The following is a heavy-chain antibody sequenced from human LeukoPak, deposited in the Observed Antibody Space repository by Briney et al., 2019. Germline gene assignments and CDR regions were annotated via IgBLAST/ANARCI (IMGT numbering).Heavy chain of an antibody. CDR2: ISGSGGST. CDR1: GFTFSSYA. V-gene: IGHV3-23*01. Sequence: GGSLRLSCAASGFTFSSYAMSWVRQAPGKGLEWVSAISGSGGSTYYADSVKGRFTISRDNSKNTLYLQMNDLRAEDTALYYCASRSMASDYWGQGTLVTVSS. J-gene: IGHJ4*02. D-gene: IGHD2/OR15-2a*01. CDR3: ASRSMASDY.